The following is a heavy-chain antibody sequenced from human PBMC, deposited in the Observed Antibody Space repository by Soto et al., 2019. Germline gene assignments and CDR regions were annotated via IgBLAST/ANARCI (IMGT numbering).Heavy chain of an antibody. CDR2: ISWNSGGI. V-gene: IGHV3-9*01. CDR1: GFAFYDYA. D-gene: IGHD2-15*01. Sequence: SLRLSCAASGFAFYDYAIHCFGQAPFKGLEWVSGISWNSGGIGYADSVKGRFTISRDNAKKSLYLQLNRLRDEDTALYYCAKCGSNSFYYNGMDVWGQGTTGTVSS. CDR3: AKCGSNSFYYNGMDV. J-gene: IGHJ6*02.